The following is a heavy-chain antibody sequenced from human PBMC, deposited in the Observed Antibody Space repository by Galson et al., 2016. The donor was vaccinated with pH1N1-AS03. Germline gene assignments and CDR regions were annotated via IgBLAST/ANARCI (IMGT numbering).Heavy chain of an antibody. CDR1: GHSFDSYW. J-gene: IGHJ5*02. D-gene: IGHD2-8*02. Sequence: QSGAEVKKPGESLRISCQGSGHSFDSYWITWVRQMPGKGLEWMGRINPLDSYNDYNPSFQGHVSFSVDKSIHTAYLQWSSLEASDTGLYYCARQGTTVTANHVWLCTWGQGTLVTVSS. V-gene: IGHV5-10-1*01. CDR3: ARQGTTVTANHVWLCT. CDR2: INPLDSYN.